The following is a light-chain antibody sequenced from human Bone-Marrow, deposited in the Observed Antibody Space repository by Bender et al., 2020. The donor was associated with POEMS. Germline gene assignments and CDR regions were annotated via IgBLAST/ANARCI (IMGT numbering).Light chain of an antibody. CDR1: STDVGAYDY. J-gene: IGLJ1*01. CDR2: HVT. CDR3: YSYAGSYTYV. V-gene: IGLV2-11*01. Sequence: QSVLTQPRSVSGSPGQSVTISCTGTSTDVGAYDYVSWYQQHPGKPPKLVIYHVTKRPSGLPDRFSGSKSGNTASLTISGLQAEDEADYYCYSYAGSYTYVFGSGTNVPVL.